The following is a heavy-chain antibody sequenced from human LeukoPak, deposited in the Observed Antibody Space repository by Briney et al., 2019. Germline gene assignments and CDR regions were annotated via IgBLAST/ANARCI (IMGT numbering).Heavy chain of an antibody. CDR3: AREGIGRDAFDI. J-gene: IGHJ3*02. D-gene: IGHD1-26*01. CDR1: GGSISSGGYS. V-gene: IGHV4-30-2*01. CDR2: IYHGGST. Sequence: SETLSLTCAVSGGSISSGGYSWSWIRQPPGKGLEWIGYIYHGGSTYYNPSLKSRVTISVDRSKNQFSLKLSSVTAADTAVYYCAREGIGRDAFDIWGQGTMVTVSS.